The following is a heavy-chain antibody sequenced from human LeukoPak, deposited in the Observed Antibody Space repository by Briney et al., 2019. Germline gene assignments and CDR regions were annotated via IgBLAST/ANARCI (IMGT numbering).Heavy chain of an antibody. D-gene: IGHD3-10*01. J-gene: IGHJ5*02. V-gene: IGHV4-4*02. CDR3: ARCPLGFLDP. Sequence: SETLSLTCAVSGGSISSSNWWSWVRQPPGKGLEWIGEIYHSGSTNYNPSLESRVTISVDKSKNQFSLKLSSVTAADTAVYYCARCPLGFLDPWGQGTLVTVSS. CDR2: IYHSGST. CDR1: GGSISSSNW.